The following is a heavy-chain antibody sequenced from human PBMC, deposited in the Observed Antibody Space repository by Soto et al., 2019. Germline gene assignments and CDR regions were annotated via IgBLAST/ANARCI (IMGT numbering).Heavy chain of an antibody. J-gene: IGHJ4*02. CDR1: GYTFTNSD. V-gene: IGHV1-8*01. Sequence: GASVKVSCKASGYTFTNSDINWVRQAPGQGLEWMGWMNPDSGHAAYAQKFQGRVTLTTSTSTSTVYMEMRSLGSADTAVYYCARGRSHEWELLVQYFDYWGQGTLVTVSS. D-gene: IGHD1-26*01. CDR3: ARGRSHEWELLVQYFDY. CDR2: MNPDSGHA.